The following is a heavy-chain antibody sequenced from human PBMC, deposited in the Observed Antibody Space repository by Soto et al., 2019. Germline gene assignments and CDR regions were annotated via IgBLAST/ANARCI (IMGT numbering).Heavy chain of an antibody. V-gene: IGHV3-30*18. CDR2: ISYDGSSK. CDR1: GFSFSNYG. J-gene: IGHJ4*02. CDR3: SKDRRGGRDVLDS. Sequence: GGSLRLSCAASGFSFSNYGMHWVRQAPGKGLEWVAVISYDGSSKYHADSVKGRFTISRDNSKNTLHLQMNSLRAEDTAVYYCSKDRRGGRDVLDSWGQGTPVTVSS. D-gene: IGHD2-8*01.